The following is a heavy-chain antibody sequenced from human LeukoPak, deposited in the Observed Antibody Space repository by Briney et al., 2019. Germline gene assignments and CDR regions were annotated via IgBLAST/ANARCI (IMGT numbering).Heavy chain of an antibody. CDR3: ARRGHYYDSSGYYSDAFDI. Sequence: PSETLSLTCAVSGGSISSGGYSWSWIRQPPGKGLEWIGYIYHSGSTYYNPSLKSRVTISVDRSKNQFSLKLSSVTAADTAVYYCARRGHYYDSSGYYSDAFDIWGQGTMVTVSS. J-gene: IGHJ3*02. CDR2: IYHSGST. CDR1: GGSISSGGYS. D-gene: IGHD3-22*01. V-gene: IGHV4-30-2*01.